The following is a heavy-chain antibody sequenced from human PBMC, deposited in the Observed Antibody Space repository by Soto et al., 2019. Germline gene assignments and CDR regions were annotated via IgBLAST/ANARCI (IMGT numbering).Heavy chain of an antibody. CDR3: AHSNFRPMVRGVHPPDY. Sequence: GESLKISCKGSGYSFTSYWISWVRQMPGKGLEWMGRIDPSDSYTNYSPSFQGHVTISADKSISTAYLQWSSLKASDTAMYYCAHSNFRPMVRGVHPPDYWGQGTLVTVSS. CDR2: IDPSDSYT. V-gene: IGHV5-10-1*01. CDR1: GYSFTSYW. J-gene: IGHJ4*02. D-gene: IGHD3-10*01.